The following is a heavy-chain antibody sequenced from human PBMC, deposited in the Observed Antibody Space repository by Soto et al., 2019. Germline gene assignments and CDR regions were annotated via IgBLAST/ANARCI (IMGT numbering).Heavy chain of an antibody. Sequence: EVQLVESGGGLVQPGGSLRLSCAASGFTFSSYWMSWVRQAPGKGLEWVANIKQDGSEKYYVDSVKGRFTISRDNAKNSLYLHMNSLRAEDTAVYYCARGHSGYVPEDWGQGTLVTVSS. J-gene: IGHJ4*02. CDR2: IKQDGSEK. D-gene: IGHD5-12*01. CDR3: ARGHSGYVPED. CDR1: GFTFSSYW. V-gene: IGHV3-7*04.